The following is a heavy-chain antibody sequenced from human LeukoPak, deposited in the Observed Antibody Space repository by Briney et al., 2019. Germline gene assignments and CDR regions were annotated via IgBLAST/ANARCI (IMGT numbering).Heavy chain of an antibody. CDR1: GYTLTKLP. V-gene: IGHV1-24*01. D-gene: IGHD3-10*01. Sequence: ASVKVSCRVSGYTLTKLPIHWVRQAPGRGLEWMGSFDPEDGEAIYVRRFRGRVTMTEDTSTDTAYMELSSLKSVDTAVYYCATSNYFGSGSVYYFEYWGQGTLVTVSS. CDR2: FDPEDGEA. J-gene: IGHJ4*02. CDR3: ATSNYFGSGSVYYFEY.